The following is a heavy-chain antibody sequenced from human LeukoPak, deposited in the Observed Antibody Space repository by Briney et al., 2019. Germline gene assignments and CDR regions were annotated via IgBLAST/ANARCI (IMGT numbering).Heavy chain of an antibody. J-gene: IGHJ4*02. D-gene: IGHD3-10*01. CDR2: INPNSGHT. CDR3: ARENSFGSGSYIFDS. V-gene: IGHV1-2*02. Sequence: GASVKVSCKASTYTFTDNSIHWVRQAPGQGPQWMGWINPNSGHTHYARNFQDRVTLTRDTSLSTAYMELTSLRSDDTAMYYCARENSFGSGSYIFDSWGQGTLVTVSS. CDR1: TYTFTDNS.